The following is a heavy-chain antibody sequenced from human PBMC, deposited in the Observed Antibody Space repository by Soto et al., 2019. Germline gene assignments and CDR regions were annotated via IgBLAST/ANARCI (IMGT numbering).Heavy chain of an antibody. CDR2: IYYSGST. J-gene: IGHJ6*02. V-gene: IGHV4-59*12. CDR1: GGSISSYY. Sequence: SETLSLTCTVSGGSISSYYWSWIRQPPGKGLEWIGYIYYSGSTNYNPSLKSRVTISVDTSKNQFSLKLSSVTAADTAVYYCAREEGDGYNPLGMDVWGQGTTVTVSS. CDR3: AREEGDGYNPLGMDV. D-gene: IGHD5-12*01.